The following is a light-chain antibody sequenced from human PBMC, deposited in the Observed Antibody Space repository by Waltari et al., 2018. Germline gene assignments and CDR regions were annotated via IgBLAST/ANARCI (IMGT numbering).Light chain of an antibody. CDR3: AAWDDTLKGL. J-gene: IGLJ3*02. CDR2: NDD. V-gene: IGLV1-44*01. CDR1: SSNIGSNT. Sequence: ASGAPGQRVTITCSIGSSNIGSNTVNWYQQFPGTAPKLLMFNDDQRASGVPGRFSGSRSVTSASLAISGLQSEDEATYYCAAWDDTLKGLFGGGTTLTVL.